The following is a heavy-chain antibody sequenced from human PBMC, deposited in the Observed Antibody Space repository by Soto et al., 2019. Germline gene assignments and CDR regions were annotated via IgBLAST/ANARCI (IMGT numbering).Heavy chain of an antibody. D-gene: IGHD5-18*01. CDR1: GYTFTSYD. CDR3: AIGYTAMGLDAFDI. Sequence: ASVKVSCKASGYTFTSYDINWVRQATGQGLEWMGWMNPNSGNTGYAQKFQGRVTMTRNTSISTAYMELSSLRSEDTAVYYCAIGYTAMGLDAFDIWGKGTLVTVSS. J-gene: IGHJ3*02. V-gene: IGHV1-8*01. CDR2: MNPNSGNT.